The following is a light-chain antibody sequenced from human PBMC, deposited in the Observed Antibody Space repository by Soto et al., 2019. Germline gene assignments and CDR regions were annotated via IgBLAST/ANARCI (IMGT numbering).Light chain of an antibody. J-gene: IGKJ2*01. CDR2: WAS. Sequence: DIVMTQSPDSLAVSLGERATINCKSSQSVLYSANNKNYLAWYQQKPRQPPKLLIYWASTRESGVPDRFSGSGSGTDFTLSISNLQAEDVAVYYCQQYYTTPITFGQGTQLEIK. CDR1: QSVLYSANNKNY. CDR3: QQYYTTPIT. V-gene: IGKV4-1*01.